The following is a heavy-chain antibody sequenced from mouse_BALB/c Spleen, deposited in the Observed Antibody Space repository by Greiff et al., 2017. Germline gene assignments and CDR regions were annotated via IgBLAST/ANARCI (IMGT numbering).Heavy chain of an antibody. D-gene: IGHD3-2*01. CDR3: AREDSSGYYFDY. CDR1: GYTFSSYW. J-gene: IGHJ2*01. CDR2: IYPGDGDT. Sequence: VQLVESGAELMKPGASVKISCKATGYTFSSYWIEWVKQRPGQGLEWIGQIYPGDGDTNYNGKFKGKATLTADKSSSTAYMQLSSLTSEDSAVYFCAREDSSGYYFDYWGQGTTLTVSS. V-gene: IGHV1-80*01.